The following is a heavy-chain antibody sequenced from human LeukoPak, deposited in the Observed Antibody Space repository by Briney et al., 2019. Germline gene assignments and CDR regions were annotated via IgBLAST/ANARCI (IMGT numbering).Heavy chain of an antibody. V-gene: IGHV3-74*01. CDR1: GFTFSHYW. J-gene: IGHJ4*02. Sequence: GGSLRPSCAASGFTFSHYWMHWVRQAPGKGLVWVSRISSDGRVPTYADSVKGRFTISRDNAKNTVYLQMNSLSAEDTGVYYCARAREAQWLVDYWGQGTLVTVSS. CDR2: ISSDGRVP. D-gene: IGHD6-19*01. CDR3: ARAREAQWLVDY.